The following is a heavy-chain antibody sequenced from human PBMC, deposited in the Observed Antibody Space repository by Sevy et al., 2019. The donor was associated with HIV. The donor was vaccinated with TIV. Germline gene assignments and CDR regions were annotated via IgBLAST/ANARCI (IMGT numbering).Heavy chain of an antibody. J-gene: IGHJ6*02. V-gene: IGHV1-8*01. Sequence: ASVKVSCKASGYTFTTYEINWVRQATGQGLEWMEWMNPNSGDTGYAHKFQGRVTMTRNTSISTASMELSSLRSEDTAVYYCARVHASSGGGNGMDVWGQGTTVTVSS. CDR1: GYTFTTYE. CDR3: ARVHASSGGGNGMDV. CDR2: MNPNSGDT. D-gene: IGHD3-16*01.